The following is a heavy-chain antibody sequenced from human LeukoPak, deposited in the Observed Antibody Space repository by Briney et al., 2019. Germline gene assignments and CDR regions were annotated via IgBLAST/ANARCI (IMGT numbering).Heavy chain of an antibody. Sequence: TSATLSLTCTVSGGSISSSSYYWGWLRQPPGKGLGWIWSSYYSGSTYYNPSLKSRVTISVDTSKNQFSLKLSSVTAADTAVYYCARDGVRGYSGYDPPAFDIWGQGTMVTVSS. CDR1: GGSISSSSYY. V-gene: IGHV4-39*07. D-gene: IGHD5-12*01. CDR2: SYYSGST. CDR3: ARDGVRGYSGYDPPAFDI. J-gene: IGHJ3*02.